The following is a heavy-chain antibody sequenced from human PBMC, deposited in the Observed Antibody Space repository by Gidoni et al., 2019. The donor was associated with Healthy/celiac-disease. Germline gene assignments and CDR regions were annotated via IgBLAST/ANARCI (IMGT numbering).Heavy chain of an antibody. CDR1: GGTFSSYT. D-gene: IGHD3-22*01. CDR2: IIPILGIA. V-gene: IGHV1-69*02. J-gene: IGHJ4*02. CDR3: ASSSYYDSSGYYPTPQFHTPFDY. Sequence: LVQSGAEVKKPGSSVKVSCKASGGTFSSYTISWVRQAPGQGLEWMGRIIPILGIANYAQKFQGRVTITADKSTSTAYMELSSLRSEDTAVYYCASSSYYDSSGYYPTPQFHTPFDYWGQGTLVTVSS.